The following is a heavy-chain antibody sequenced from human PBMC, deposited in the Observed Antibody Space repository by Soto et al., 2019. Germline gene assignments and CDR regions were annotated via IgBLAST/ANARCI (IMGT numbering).Heavy chain of an antibody. CDR1: GFTFSDHA. J-gene: IGHJ4*02. V-gene: IGHV3-23*01. Sequence: PXESLLLSCVGSGFTFSDHAITWVRQAPGKGLEWVSTVAGIGTFYADSVRGRFTISRDDSINTVSLQMNSLRGEDTAVYYCARDLTTHDYWGQGTVVTVSS. CDR3: ARDLTTHDY. CDR2: VAGIGT.